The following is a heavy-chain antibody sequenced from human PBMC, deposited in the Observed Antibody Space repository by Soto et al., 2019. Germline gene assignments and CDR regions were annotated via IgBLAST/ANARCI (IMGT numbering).Heavy chain of an antibody. J-gene: IGHJ6*02. CDR1: GYTFTDYY. CDR2: INPNSGGT. V-gene: IGHV1-2*02. Sequence: QVQLVQSGAEVKKPGASVKVSCKASGYTFTDYYMHWVRQAPGQGLEWMGWINPNSGGTNYAKKFQRRVTMTRDTSISTAYMELNRLRSDDTAVYYCARDQSPSSGWPGMDVWGQGTTVTVSS. CDR3: ARDQSPSSGWPGMDV. D-gene: IGHD6-19*01.